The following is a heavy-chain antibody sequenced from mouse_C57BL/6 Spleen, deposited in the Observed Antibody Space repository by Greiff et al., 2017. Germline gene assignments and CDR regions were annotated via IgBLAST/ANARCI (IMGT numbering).Heavy chain of an antibody. V-gene: IGHV1-54*01. CDR3: ARGGYSNYFDY. Sequence: QVQLQQSGAELVRPGTSVKVSCKASGYAFTNYLIEWVKQRPGQGLEWIGMINPGSGGTNYNEKFKGKATLTADKSSSTAYMQLSSLTSEDSAVYFCARGGYSNYFDYWGQGTTLTVSS. J-gene: IGHJ2*01. D-gene: IGHD2-5*01. CDR2: INPGSGGT. CDR1: GYAFTNYL.